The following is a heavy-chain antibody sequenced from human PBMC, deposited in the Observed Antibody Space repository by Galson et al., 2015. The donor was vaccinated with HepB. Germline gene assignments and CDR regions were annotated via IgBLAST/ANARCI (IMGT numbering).Heavy chain of an antibody. V-gene: IGHV3-35*01. D-gene: IGHD2-2*02. CDR2: VSWNGSRT. Sequence: SLRLSCAASGFTFSNSDMNWVHQAPGKGLEWVSGVSWNGSRTHYADSVKGRFIISRDNSRNTLYLQTNSLRAEDTAVYWVNRGAQRGSHYCSSTSCYMSGSEVAFDYWGQGTLVTVSS. CDR3: NRGAQRGSHYCSSTSCYMSGSEVAFDY. CDR1: GFTFSNSD. J-gene: IGHJ4*02.